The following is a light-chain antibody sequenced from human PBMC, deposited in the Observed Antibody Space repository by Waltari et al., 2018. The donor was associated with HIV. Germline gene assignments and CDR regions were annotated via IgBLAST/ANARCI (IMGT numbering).Light chain of an antibody. J-gene: IGKJ3*01. CDR2: AAS. CDR3: QQYNSWPPRFT. V-gene: IGKV3-15*01. CDR1: RSVISN. Sequence: EIVMTQSPATLSASPGVGAGLSCRASRSVISNLAWYQQTPGQAPSLLFYAASTRATGIPPRFRGSGSGTEFTLTISGLQSEYFAFYYCQQYNSWPPRFTFGPGTKV.